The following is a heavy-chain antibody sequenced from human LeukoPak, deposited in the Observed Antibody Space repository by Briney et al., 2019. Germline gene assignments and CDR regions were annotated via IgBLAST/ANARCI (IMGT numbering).Heavy chain of an antibody. V-gene: IGHV3-21*01. J-gene: IGHJ4*02. D-gene: IGHD4-17*01. CDR2: ISSSSSSYI. CDR3: ARDPGYGDYDRYFDY. CDR1: GFTFSSYS. Sequence: PGGSLRLSCAASGFTFSSYSMNWVRQAPGKGLEWVPSISSSSSSYIYYADSVKGRFTISRDNAKNSLYLQMNSLRAEDTAVYYCARDPGYGDYDRYFDYWGQGTLVTVSS.